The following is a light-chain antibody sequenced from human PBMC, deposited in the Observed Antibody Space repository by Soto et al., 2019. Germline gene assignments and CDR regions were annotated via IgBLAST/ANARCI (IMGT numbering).Light chain of an antibody. CDR1: QSVSSSY. V-gene: IGKV3-20*01. J-gene: IGKJ3*01. CDR3: QQYGSSPRFT. CDR2: AAS. Sequence: EIVWTQSPGPLSLSPGERATLSCRASQSVSSSYSAWYQQNPRQAPMLLIYAASSRATGIPDGFSGSGAGTDFTLTISRREPEDFAVYYWQQYGSSPRFTFGPGTKVDIK.